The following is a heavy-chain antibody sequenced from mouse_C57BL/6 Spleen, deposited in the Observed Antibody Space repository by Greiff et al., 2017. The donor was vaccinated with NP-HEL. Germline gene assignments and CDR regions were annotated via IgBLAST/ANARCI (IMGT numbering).Heavy chain of an antibody. V-gene: IGHV1-52*01. CDR3: ARRGDPWDY. CDR1: GYTFTSYW. Sequence: QVRLQQPGAELVRPGSSVKLSCKASGYTFTSYWMHWVKQRPIQGLEWIGNIDPSDSETHYNQKFKDKATLTVDKSSSTAYMQLSSLTSEDSAVYYCARRGDPWDYWGQGTSVTVSS. J-gene: IGHJ4*01. CDR2: IDPSDSET.